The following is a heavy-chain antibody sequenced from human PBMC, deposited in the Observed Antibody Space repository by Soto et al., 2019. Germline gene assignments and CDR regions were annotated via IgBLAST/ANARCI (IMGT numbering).Heavy chain of an antibody. CDR3: ARVGYYDSSGPFDY. Sequence: VGSLRLSCAASGFTVSSNYMSWVRQAPGKGLEWVSVIYSGGSTYYADSVKGRFTISRDNSKNTLYLQMNSLRAEDTAVYYCARVGYYDSSGPFDYWGQGTLVTVSS. D-gene: IGHD3-22*01. CDR1: GFTVSSNY. CDR2: IYSGGST. J-gene: IGHJ4*02. V-gene: IGHV3-53*01.